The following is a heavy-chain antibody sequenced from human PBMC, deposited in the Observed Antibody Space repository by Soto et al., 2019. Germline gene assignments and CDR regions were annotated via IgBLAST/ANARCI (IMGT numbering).Heavy chain of an antibody. CDR3: ARASIALAGISIIDVAGWFDP. V-gene: IGHV3-30*04. Sequence: QVQLVESGGGVVQPGRSLRLSCVVSGFTFSRYAMHWVRQAPGKGLEWVAVVSYDGRKTFYADSVKGRFTISRDNSNNTVYLQMTSLTGAATAVYYCARASIALAGISIIDVAGWFDPWCQGTLVTVSS. CDR1: GFTFSRYA. D-gene: IGHD6-19*01. J-gene: IGHJ5*02. CDR2: VSYDGRKT.